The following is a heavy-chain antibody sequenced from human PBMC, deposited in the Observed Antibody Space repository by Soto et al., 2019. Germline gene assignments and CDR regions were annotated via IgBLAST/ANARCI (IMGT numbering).Heavy chain of an antibody. J-gene: IGHJ6*01. D-gene: IGHD3-3*02. V-gene: IGHV1-69*12. Sequence: QVQLVQSGAEVKKPGSSVKVSCKTSGGTFRTSAISWVRQAPGQGLEWMGGIMPVFPTPDYAQKFQGRVTITADESTSTAYMELSSLRSEDTAVYYCARDKDRQQLGGNYYYSIEVWGQGTTVTVSS. CDR2: IMPVFPTP. CDR3: ARDKDRQQLGGNYYYSIEV. CDR1: GGTFRTSA.